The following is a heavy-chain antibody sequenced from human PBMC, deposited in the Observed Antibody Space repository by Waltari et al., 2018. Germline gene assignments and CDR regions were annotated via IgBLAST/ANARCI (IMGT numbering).Heavy chain of an antibody. CDR2: ISWNSGSI. Sequence: EVQLVESGGGLVQPGRSLRLSCAASGFTFDDYAMHWVRQAPGKGLEWDSGISWNSGSIGYADSVKGRFTISRDNAKNSLYLQMNSLRAEDTALYYCAKDRVSGSYYYYYMDVWGKGTTVTVSS. J-gene: IGHJ6*03. D-gene: IGHD1-26*01. CDR3: AKDRVSGSYYYYYMDV. CDR1: GFTFDDYA. V-gene: IGHV3-9*01.